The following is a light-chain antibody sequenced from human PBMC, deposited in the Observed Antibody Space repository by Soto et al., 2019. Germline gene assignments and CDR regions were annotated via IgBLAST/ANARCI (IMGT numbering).Light chain of an antibody. J-gene: IGKJ1*01. CDR1: QSVSSN. Sequence: EIVMTQSPATLSVSPGERATLSCRASQSVSSNLAWYQQKPGQAPRLLIYGASTRATGIPARFSGRGSGTEFTLAISSLQSEVFAVYCCQQYNNWPRTFGQGTKVEIK. CDR2: GAS. CDR3: QQYNNWPRT. V-gene: IGKV3-15*01.